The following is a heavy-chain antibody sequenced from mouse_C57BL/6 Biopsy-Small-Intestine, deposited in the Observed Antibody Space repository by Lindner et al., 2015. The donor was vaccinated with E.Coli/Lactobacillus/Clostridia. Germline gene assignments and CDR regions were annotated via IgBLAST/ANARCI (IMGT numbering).Heavy chain of an antibody. J-gene: IGHJ4*01. V-gene: IGHV1-82*01. CDR1: GYAFSTSW. CDR2: IYPGDGDP. D-gene: IGHD1-3*01. CDR3: ARRTNRFGYAMDY. Sequence: VQLQESGPELVKPGASVKISCKASGYAFSTSWMNWVKQRPGKGLEWIGRIYPGDGDPNYNGKFKGKATLTADKSSSTAYMQLSSLTSEDSAVYYCARRTNRFGYAMDYWGQGTSVTVSS.